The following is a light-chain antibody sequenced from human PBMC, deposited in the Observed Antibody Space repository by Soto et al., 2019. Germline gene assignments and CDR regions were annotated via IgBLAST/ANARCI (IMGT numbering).Light chain of an antibody. V-gene: IGKV3-11*01. CDR1: QSVSSY. CDR3: HQRSNWPIT. CDR2: DAS. Sequence: EIVLTQSPATLSLSPGERATLSCRASQSVSSYLAWYQQKPGQAPRLLIYDASNRATGIPARFSGSGSGTDFTLTISSLEPEDFALYYCHQRSNWPITFGQGTRLEMK. J-gene: IGKJ5*01.